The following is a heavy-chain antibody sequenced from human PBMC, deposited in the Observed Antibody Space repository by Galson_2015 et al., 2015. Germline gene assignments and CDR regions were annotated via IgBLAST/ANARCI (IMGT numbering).Heavy chain of an antibody. CDR3: ARSASFGVVTYYGMDV. CDR2: INHSGST. D-gene: IGHD3-3*01. Sequence: SETLSLTCAVYAGSFSGYYWSWIRQPPGKGLEWIGEINHSGSTNYNPSLKSRVTISVDTSKNQFSLKLSSVTAADTAVYYCARSASFGVVTYYGMDVWGQGTTVTVSS. J-gene: IGHJ6*02. CDR1: AGSFSGYY. V-gene: IGHV4-34*01.